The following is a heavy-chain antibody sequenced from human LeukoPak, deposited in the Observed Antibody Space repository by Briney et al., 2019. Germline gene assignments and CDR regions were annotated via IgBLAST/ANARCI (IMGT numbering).Heavy chain of an antibody. Sequence: GGSLRLSCAASGFTVSSNYMSGVRQAPGKGLEWVSVIYSGGSTYYADSVKGRFTISRDNSKNTLYLQMNSLRAEDTAVYYCARDASGARIAGYWGQGTLVTVSS. CDR1: GFTVSSNY. V-gene: IGHV3-66*02. CDR2: IYSGGST. J-gene: IGHJ4*02. D-gene: IGHD6-13*01. CDR3: ARDASGARIAGY.